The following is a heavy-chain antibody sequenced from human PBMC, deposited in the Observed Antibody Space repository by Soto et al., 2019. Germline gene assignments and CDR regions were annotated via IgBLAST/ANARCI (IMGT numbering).Heavy chain of an antibody. D-gene: IGHD5-12*01. V-gene: IGHV3-30*18. Sequence: QVQLVESGGGVVQPGRSLRLSCAASGFTFSSYGMHWVRQAPGKGLEWVAGISYDGSNKYYADSVKGRFTISRDNSKNTLYLQMNSLRAEATAVYYCAKSRLKVATITPGGSWGQGTLVTVSS. CDR3: AKSRLKVATITPGGS. CDR2: ISYDGSNK. CDR1: GFTFSSYG. J-gene: IGHJ5*02.